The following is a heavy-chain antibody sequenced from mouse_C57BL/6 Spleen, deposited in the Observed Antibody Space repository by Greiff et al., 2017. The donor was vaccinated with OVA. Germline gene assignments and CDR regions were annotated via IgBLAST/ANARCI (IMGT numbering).Heavy chain of an antibody. Sequence: EVKVVESGGGLVQPGGSLKLSCAASGFTFSDYGMAWVRQAPRKGPAWVAFISNLAYSIYYADTVTGRFTISRENAKNTLYMEMSSLRAEDTAMYYCARHGDYHYFDYWGQGTTLTVSS. V-gene: IGHV5-15*01. CDR3: ARHGDYHYFDY. D-gene: IGHD2-13*01. J-gene: IGHJ2*01. CDR2: ISNLAYSI. CDR1: GFTFSDYG.